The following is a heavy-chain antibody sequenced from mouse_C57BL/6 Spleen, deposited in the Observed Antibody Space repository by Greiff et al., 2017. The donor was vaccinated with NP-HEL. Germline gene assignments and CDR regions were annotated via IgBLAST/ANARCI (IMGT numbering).Heavy chain of an antibody. CDR2: IDPSDSYT. J-gene: IGHJ4*01. CDR3: ARMTVDYAMDY. D-gene: IGHD1-1*01. CDR1: GYTFTSYW. Sequence: VQLQQPGAELVKPGASVKLSCKASGYTFTSYWMQWVKQRPGQGLEWIGEIDPSDSYTNYNQKFKGKATLTVDTSSSTAYMQLSSLTSEDSAVYYCARMTVDYAMDYGGQGTSVTVSS. V-gene: IGHV1-50*01.